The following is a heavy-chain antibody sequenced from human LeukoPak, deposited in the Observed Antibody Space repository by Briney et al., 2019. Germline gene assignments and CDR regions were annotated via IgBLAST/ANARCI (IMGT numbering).Heavy chain of an antibody. D-gene: IGHD6-25*01. CDR3: ARGGPAALGPVDL. CDR1: GGSIGSYY. J-gene: IGHJ2*01. CDR2: IFYSGST. Sequence: PSETLSLTCTVSGGSIGSYYWKWIRQPPGKGLEWIGYIFYSGSTNYNPSLKRRVTISIDTSKNQFSLKLGAVTAADTAVYYCARGGPAALGPVDLWGRGTLVSVSS. V-gene: IGHV4-59*01.